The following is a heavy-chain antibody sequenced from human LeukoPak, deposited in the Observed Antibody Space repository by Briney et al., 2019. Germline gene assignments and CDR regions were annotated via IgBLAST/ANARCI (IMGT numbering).Heavy chain of an antibody. V-gene: IGHV3-43*01. Sequence: HPGGSLRLSCAASGFTFDDYTMHWVRQSPGKGLEWVSLISWDGSSTYYADSVRGRFTISRDNSKNSLYLQMDSLRTEDTALYHCACQYLAGAVDYWGQGTLVTVSS. CDR1: GFTFDDYT. D-gene: IGHD1-26*01. CDR3: ACQYLAGAVDY. J-gene: IGHJ4*02. CDR2: ISWDGSST.